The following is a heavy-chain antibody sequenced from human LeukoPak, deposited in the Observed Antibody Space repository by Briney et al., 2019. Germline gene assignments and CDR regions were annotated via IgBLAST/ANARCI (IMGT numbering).Heavy chain of an antibody. J-gene: IGHJ3*02. Sequence: GASVKVSCKASGYTFTSYYMHWVRQAPGQGLEWLGWINPNSGGTNYAQKFQGRVTMTRDTSISTAYMELSSLRSEDTAVYYCARTPDGWYAFDIWGQGTMVTVSS. V-gene: IGHV1-2*02. CDR2: INPNSGGT. CDR3: ARTPDGWYAFDI. D-gene: IGHD6-19*01. CDR1: GYTFTSYY.